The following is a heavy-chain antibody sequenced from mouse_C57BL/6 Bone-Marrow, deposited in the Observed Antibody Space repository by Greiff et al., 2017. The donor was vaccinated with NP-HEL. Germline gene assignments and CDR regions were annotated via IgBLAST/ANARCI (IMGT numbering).Heavy chain of an antibody. J-gene: IGHJ4*01. V-gene: IGHV10-1*01. CDR1: GFSFNTYA. D-gene: IGHD2-4*01. CDR2: IRSKSNNYAT. CDR3: VRQACRLRRGAMDY. Sequence: EVMLVESGGGLVQPKGSSKLSCAASGFSFNTYAMNWVRQAPGKGLEWVARIRSKSNNYATYYADSVKDRFTISRDDSESMLDLQMNNLKTEDTAMYYCVRQACRLRRGAMDYWGQGTSVTVSS.